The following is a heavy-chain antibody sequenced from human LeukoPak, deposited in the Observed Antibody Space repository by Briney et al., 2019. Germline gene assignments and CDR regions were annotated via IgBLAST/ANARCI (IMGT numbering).Heavy chain of an antibody. Sequence: GGSLRLSCAASGFTFSSYGMHWVRQAPGKGLEWVAFIRYDGSNGYYADSVKGRCTISRDNSKNTLYLQMNSLRVEDTAVYYCARGKSRGSHIDYWGQGTLVTVSS. D-gene: IGHD1-26*01. J-gene: IGHJ4*02. V-gene: IGHV3-30*02. CDR3: ARGKSRGSHIDY. CDR1: GFTFSSYG. CDR2: IRYDGSNG.